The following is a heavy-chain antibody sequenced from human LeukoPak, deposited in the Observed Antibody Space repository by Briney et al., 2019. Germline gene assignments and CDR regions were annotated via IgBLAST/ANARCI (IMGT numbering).Heavy chain of an antibody. Sequence: PGGSLRLSCAASGFTFSSYAMSWVRQAPGKGLEWVAVISYDGSNKHYADSVKGRFTISRDNSKNTLYLQMNSLRAEDTAVYYCAREDSGYSWGPTDWYYGMDVWGQGTTITVSS. D-gene: IGHD5-18*01. V-gene: IGHV3-30-3*01. CDR2: ISYDGSNK. J-gene: IGHJ6*02. CDR1: GFTFSSYA. CDR3: AREDSGYSWGPTDWYYGMDV.